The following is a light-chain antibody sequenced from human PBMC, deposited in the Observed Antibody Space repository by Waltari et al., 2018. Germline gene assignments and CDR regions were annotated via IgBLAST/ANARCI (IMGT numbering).Light chain of an antibody. Sequence: ELALTQSPATLSLSPGARATLACRASQIVSSYFAGYQQEPAQAPRLLIYDASNRATDIPARFSGSGSGADFALTISSLEPEDFAVYYCQQRSNWPSWTFGQGTKVEIK. CDR3: QQRSNWPSWT. J-gene: IGKJ1*01. V-gene: IGKV3-11*01. CDR1: QIVSSY. CDR2: DAS.